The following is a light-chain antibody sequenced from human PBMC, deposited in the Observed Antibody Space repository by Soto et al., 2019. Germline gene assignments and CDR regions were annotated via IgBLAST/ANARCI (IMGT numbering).Light chain of an antibody. CDR1: QSVSTY. CDR2: DAS. J-gene: IGKJ4*01. V-gene: IGKV3-11*01. CDR3: QQRRNWIT. Sequence: EIVLTQSPATLSLSPGERATLSCRASQSVSTYLAWYQQKPGQAPRLLIYDASNRATGIPARFSGSGSGTYFTLTISSLEPEDFAVYYCQQRRNWITFGGGTKVDIK.